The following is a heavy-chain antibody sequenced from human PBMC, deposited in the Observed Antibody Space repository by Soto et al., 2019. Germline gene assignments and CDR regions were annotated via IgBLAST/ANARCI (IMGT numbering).Heavy chain of an antibody. V-gene: IGHV1-18*01. CDR1: GYTFTSYG. CDR3: ARSGDIVVVAADSDGLDV. J-gene: IGHJ6*02. D-gene: IGHD2-2*01. CDR2: ISPYNGNK. Sequence: QVQLVQSGAEVKKPGASVKVSCKASGYTFTSYGISWVRQAPGQGLEWMGWISPYNGNKKYAQKLQGRVTMNTDTSPRTSYMELRSLRSDETAVYYCARSGDIVVVAADSDGLDVWGQGTTVTVSS.